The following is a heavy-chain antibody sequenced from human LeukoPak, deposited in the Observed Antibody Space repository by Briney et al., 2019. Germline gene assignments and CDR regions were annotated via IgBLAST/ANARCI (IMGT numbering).Heavy chain of an antibody. CDR1: GGPISNAYYY. CDR2: IYNGAST. J-gene: IGHJ4*02. CDR3: ARGDSSSKVDY. V-gene: IGHV4-30-4*01. Sequence: SETLSLTCTVSGGPISNAYYYWSWIRQPPAKGLEWIGHIYNGASTYSKPSLNSRVTISVDTSKNQFSLKLSSVTAADTAVYYCARGDSSSKVDYWGQGTLVTVSS. D-gene: IGHD6-6*01.